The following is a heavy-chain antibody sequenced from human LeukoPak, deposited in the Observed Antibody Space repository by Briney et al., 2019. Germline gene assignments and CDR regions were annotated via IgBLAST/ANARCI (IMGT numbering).Heavy chain of an antibody. CDR3: ATDRRWELLGGFDY. Sequence: ASVKVSCKASGYTFTSYGISWVRQAPGQGLEWMGWISAYNGNTNYAQKLQGRVTMTEDTSTDTAYMELSSLRSEDTAVYYCATDRRWELLGGFDYWGQGTLVTVSS. J-gene: IGHJ4*02. D-gene: IGHD1-26*01. CDR1: GYTFTSYG. CDR2: ISAYNGNT. V-gene: IGHV1-18*01.